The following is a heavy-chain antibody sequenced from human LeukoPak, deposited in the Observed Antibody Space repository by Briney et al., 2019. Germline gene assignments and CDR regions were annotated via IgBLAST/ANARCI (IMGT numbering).Heavy chain of an antibody. D-gene: IGHD3-9*01. CDR3: ASMWYYDILTGYHAMSGIDY. CDR1: GYTFTGYY. J-gene: IGHJ4*02. CDR2: INPNSGGT. Sequence: ASVNVSCKASGYTFTGYYMHWVRQAPGQGLEWMGWINPNSGGTNYAQKFQGRVTMTRDTSISTAYMELSRLRSDDTAVYYCASMWYYDILTGYHAMSGIDYWGQGTLVTVSS. V-gene: IGHV1-2*02.